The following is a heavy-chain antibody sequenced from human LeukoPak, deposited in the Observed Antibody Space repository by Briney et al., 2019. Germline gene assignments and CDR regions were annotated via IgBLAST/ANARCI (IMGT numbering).Heavy chain of an antibody. CDR3: ARIGATSVTY. CDR1: GFTVSRYW. V-gene: IGHV3-74*01. D-gene: IGHD4-17*01. J-gene: IGHJ4*02. CDR2: MNSDGSRT. Sequence: TGGSLRLSCAASGFTVSRYWMHWVRQAPGKGLVWVSQMNSDGSRTIYADSVKGRFTISRDNAENTVFLQMNSLRVEDTAVYYCARIGATSVTYWGQGALVTVSS.